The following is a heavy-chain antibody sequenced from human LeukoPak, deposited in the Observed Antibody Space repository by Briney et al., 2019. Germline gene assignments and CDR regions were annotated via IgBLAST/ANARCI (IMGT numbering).Heavy chain of an antibody. CDR1: GYTFTGYY. D-gene: IGHD2/OR15-2a*01. J-gene: IGHJ3*02. V-gene: IGHV1-2*02. Sequence: ASVKVSCKASGYTFTGYYMHWVRQAPGQGLEWMGWINPNSGGTNYAQKFQGRVTMTTDTSTSTAYMELRSLRSDDTAVYYCARPSRIADAFDIWGQGTMVTVSS. CDR3: ARPSRIADAFDI. CDR2: INPNSGGT.